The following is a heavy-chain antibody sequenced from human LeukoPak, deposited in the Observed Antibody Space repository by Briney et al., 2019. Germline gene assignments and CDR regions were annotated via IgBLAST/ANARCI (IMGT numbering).Heavy chain of an antibody. CDR2: IIPIFGTA. V-gene: IGHV1-69*01. CDR1: GGTFSSYA. D-gene: IGHD2-21*01. CDR3: AREGEGGYLFDP. J-gene: IGHJ5*02. Sequence: GASVKVSCTASGGTFSSYAISWVRQAPGQGLEWTGGIIPIFGTANYAQKFQGRVTITADESTSTAYMELSSLRSEDTAVYYCAREGEGGYLFDPWGQGTLVTVSS.